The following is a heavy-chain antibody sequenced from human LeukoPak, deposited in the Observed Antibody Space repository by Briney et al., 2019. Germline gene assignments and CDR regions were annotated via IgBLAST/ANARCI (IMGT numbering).Heavy chain of an antibody. CDR3: VCLGLGGLSLD. D-gene: IGHD3-16*01. CDR1: GFTFSRYS. Sequence: GGSLRLSCAASGFTFSRYSMHWVRQAPGKGLVWVSHVNSDGSGTDYADSVKGRYTISRDNAKNTLYLQMNSLRVEDTAVYYCVCLGLGGLSLDWGQGTLVTVSS. V-gene: IGHV3-74*01. J-gene: IGHJ4*02. CDR2: VNSDGSGT.